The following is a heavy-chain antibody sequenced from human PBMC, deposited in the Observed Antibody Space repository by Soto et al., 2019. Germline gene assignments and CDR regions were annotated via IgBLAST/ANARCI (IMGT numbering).Heavy chain of an antibody. Sequence: SETLSLTCTVSGGSISSLDYYRSFIRQPPGKGLEWIGYIYYSGSTYYNPSLKSRVTISVDTSKNQFSLKLSSVTAADTAVYYCASGRVRYDILTGYYEDYYFDYWGQGTLVTVSS. CDR3: ASGRVRYDILTGYYEDYYFDY. D-gene: IGHD3-9*01. CDR1: GGSISSLDYY. V-gene: IGHV4-30-4*01. CDR2: IYYSGST. J-gene: IGHJ4*02.